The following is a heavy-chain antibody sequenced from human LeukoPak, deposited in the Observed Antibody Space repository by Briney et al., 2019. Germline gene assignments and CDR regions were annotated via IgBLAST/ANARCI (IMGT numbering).Heavy chain of an antibody. CDR1: GYTFTTFH. CDR3: ARGLGGNSAAFDI. CDR2: ISPNNGDT. V-gene: IGHV1-2*02. Sequence: ASVKVSCKASGYTFTTFHMHWVRQAPGQGLDWMGRISPNNGDTNYAQKFHDRVTMTRDTSISTVYMELSRLRSDDTAVYYCARGLGGNSAAFDIWGQGTMVTVSS. D-gene: IGHD4-23*01. J-gene: IGHJ3*02.